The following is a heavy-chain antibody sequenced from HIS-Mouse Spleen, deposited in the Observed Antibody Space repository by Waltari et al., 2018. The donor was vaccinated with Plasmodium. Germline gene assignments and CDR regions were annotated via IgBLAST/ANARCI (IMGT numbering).Heavy chain of an antibody. CDR2: IYHSGST. CDR3: ARAESSIAARHYYYYGMDV. Sequence: QVQLQESGPGLVKPSETLSLTCTVSGYSISSGYYWGWIRQPPGKGLEWIGSIYHSGSTQHSPSLKSRVTRPVDTSKNQLALKRGSVTAADTAVYYCARAESSIAARHYYYYGMDVWGQGTTVTVS. D-gene: IGHD6-6*01. J-gene: IGHJ6*02. CDR1: GYSISSGYY. V-gene: IGHV4-38-2*02.